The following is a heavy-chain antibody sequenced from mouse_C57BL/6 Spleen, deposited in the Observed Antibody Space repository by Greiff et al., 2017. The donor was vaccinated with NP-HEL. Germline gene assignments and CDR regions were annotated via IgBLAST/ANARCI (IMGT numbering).Heavy chain of an antibody. Sequence: VKLMESGPGLVAPSQSLSITCTVSGFSLTSYGVSWVRQPPGKGLEWLGVIWGDGSTNYHSAFISRLSISKDNSKSHVFLILNSLQTADTATSYRAKQGTMITHFDYWGQGTTLTVSP. CDR3: AKQGTMITHFDY. J-gene: IGHJ2*01. CDR2: IWGDGST. CDR1: GFSLTSYG. V-gene: IGHV2-3*01. D-gene: IGHD2-4*01.